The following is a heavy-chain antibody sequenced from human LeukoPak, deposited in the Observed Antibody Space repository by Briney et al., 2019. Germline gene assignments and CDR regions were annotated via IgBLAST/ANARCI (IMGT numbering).Heavy chain of an antibody. CDR3: AKRAEGNYQLLWNGAFDI. Sequence: PGGSLRLSCTVSGFIFEDYAMHWVRQVPGKGLEWVSSITSNSGYVAYADSVKGRFSISRDNAKNSLYLQMNSLRAEDTAVYYCAKRAEGNYQLLWNGAFDIWGQGTMVTVSS. D-gene: IGHD2-2*01. V-gene: IGHV3-9*01. J-gene: IGHJ3*02. CDR1: GFIFEDYA. CDR2: ITSNSGYV.